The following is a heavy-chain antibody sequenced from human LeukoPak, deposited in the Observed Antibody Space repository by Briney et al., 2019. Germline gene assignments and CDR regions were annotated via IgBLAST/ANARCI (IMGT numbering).Heavy chain of an antibody. V-gene: IGHV3-15*01. CDR3: STGGGVLRFL. CDR2: IKSKKDGEIT. CDR1: GINFSNAW. D-gene: IGHD3-3*01. Sequence: GGSLRLSCAASGINFSNAWLTWVRQAPGKGLEWVGRIKSKKDGEITDYAAPVKGRFTISRDDSKDTLYLQVNSLKTEDTAVYYCSTGGGVLRFLGGQGTLVTVSS. J-gene: IGHJ4*02.